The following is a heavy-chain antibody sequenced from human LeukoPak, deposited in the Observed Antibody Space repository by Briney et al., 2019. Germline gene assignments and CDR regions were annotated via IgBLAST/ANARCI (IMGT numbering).Heavy chain of an antibody. V-gene: IGHV3-23*01. Sequence: PGGSLRLSCVASGFTFSSYAMSWVRQAPGKGLEWVSAISGSGGSTYYADSVKGRFTISRDNSKNTLYLQMNSLRAEDTAVYYCAKDRNWNPLEFDYWGQGTLVTVSS. J-gene: IGHJ4*02. D-gene: IGHD1-1*01. CDR2: ISGSGGST. CDR3: AKDRNWNPLEFDY. CDR1: GFTFSSYA.